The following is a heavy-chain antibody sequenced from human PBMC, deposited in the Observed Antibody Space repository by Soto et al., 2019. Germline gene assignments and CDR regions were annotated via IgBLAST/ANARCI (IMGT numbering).Heavy chain of an antibody. V-gene: IGHV3-30-3*01. Sequence: LRPSCAASGFTFSSYAMHWVRQAPGKGLEWVAVISYDGSNKYYADSVKGRFTISRNNSTNTLYLQMNSLRTNDKAAYYCARDSLLGDFWGGYYSPGGMDVWGQGTTVTV. D-gene: IGHD3-3*01. CDR3: ARDSLLGDFWGGYYSPGGMDV. CDR1: GFTFSSYA. CDR2: ISYDGSNK. J-gene: IGHJ6*02.